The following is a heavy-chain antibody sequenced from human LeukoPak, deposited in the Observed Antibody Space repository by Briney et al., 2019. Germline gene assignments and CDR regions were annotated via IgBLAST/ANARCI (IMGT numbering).Heavy chain of an antibody. Sequence: SETLSLTCTVSGYSISSGYYWGWIRQPPGKGLEWIASIYHGGNTFYNPSLKSRVTISVDAPKNQFSLKLSSVTAADTAVYYCARVMTTATTWAFDIWGQGTMVTVSS. CDR2: IYHGGNT. CDR1: GYSISSGYY. CDR3: ARVMTTATTWAFDI. J-gene: IGHJ3*02. D-gene: IGHD4-17*01. V-gene: IGHV4-38-2*02.